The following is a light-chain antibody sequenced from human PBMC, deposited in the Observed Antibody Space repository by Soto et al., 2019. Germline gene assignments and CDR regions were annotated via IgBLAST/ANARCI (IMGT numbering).Light chain of an antibody. CDR1: SSNIGAGYD. V-gene: IGLV1-40*01. CDR2: GNS. J-gene: IGLJ2*01. Sequence: QSVLTQLPSVSGAPGQRVTISCTGSSSNIGAGYDVHWYQQLPGTAPKLLIYGNSNRPSGVPDRFSGSKSGTSASLAITGLQAEDEADYYCQSYDSSLSGSLFGGGTKVTVL. CDR3: QSYDSSLSGSL.